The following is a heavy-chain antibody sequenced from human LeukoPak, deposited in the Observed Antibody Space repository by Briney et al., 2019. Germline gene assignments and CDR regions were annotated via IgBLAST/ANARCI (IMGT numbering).Heavy chain of an antibody. Sequence: SQTLSLTCTVSGGSVSSGTYYWSWIRQLPGKGLEWIGYIFYSGSTYYNPSLKSRLTISVDTSLTQFSLALTSVTAADTAVYYCARGAGITSFPHFDHWGPGTLVTVSS. CDR2: IFYSGST. CDR3: ARGAGITSFPHFDH. D-gene: IGHD3-10*01. J-gene: IGHJ4*02. V-gene: IGHV4-31*03. CDR1: GGSVSSGTYY.